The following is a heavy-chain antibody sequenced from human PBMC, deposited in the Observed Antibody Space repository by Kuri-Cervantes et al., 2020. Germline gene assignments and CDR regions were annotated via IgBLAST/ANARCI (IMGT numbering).Heavy chain of an antibody. CDR2: IYHSGST. Sequence: GSLRLSCALSGGSISNSNWWSWVRQPPGKGLEWIGEIYHSGSTNYNPSLEGRVTISVDKSKNRFSLKLTSVTAADTAVYYCARASGSSDNFDYWGQGALVTVSS. CDR1: GGSISNSNW. CDR3: ARASGSSDNFDY. J-gene: IGHJ4*02. V-gene: IGHV4-4*02. D-gene: IGHD1-26*01.